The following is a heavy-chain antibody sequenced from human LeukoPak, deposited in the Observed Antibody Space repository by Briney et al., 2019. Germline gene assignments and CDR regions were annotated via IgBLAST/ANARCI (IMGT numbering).Heavy chain of an antibody. D-gene: IGHD6-13*01. CDR1: GYSFTSYW. J-gene: IGHJ4*02. CDR3: ARTPRIAAAGTDY. Sequence: GESLKISCKGSGYSFTSYWIGWVRQMPGKGLEWMGIIYPGDSDTRYSPSFQGQVTISADKSISTAYLQWSSLKASDTTMYYCARTPRIAAAGTDYWGQGTLVTVSS. V-gene: IGHV5-51*01. CDR2: IYPGDSDT.